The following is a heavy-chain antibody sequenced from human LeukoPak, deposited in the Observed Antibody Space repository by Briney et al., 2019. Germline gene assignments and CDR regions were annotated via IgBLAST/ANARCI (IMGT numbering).Heavy chain of an antibody. Sequence: SETLSLTCTVSGGSISSYYWSWIRQPPGKGLEWIGYIYYSGSTNYNPSLKSRVTISVDTSKNQFSLKLSSVTAADTAVYYCARDKGFFGVLYYMDVWGKGTTVTVSS. CDR2: IYYSGST. J-gene: IGHJ6*03. CDR3: ARDKGFFGVLYYMDV. CDR1: GGSISSYY. D-gene: IGHD3-3*01. V-gene: IGHV4-59*01.